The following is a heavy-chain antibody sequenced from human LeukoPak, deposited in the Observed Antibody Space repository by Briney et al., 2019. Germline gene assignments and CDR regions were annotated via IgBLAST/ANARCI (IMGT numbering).Heavy chain of an antibody. J-gene: IGHJ4*02. D-gene: IGHD3-22*01. CDR2: INHSGGT. Sequence: PSETLSPTCAVYGGSFSDYYWTWIRQPPGKGLEWIGEINHSGGTKYNPSLKSRVTISVDTSKNQFSLNLISVTAADTAVYYCASRAATYYYDNSGPGWGQGTLVTVSS. V-gene: IGHV4-34*01. CDR1: GGSFSDYY. CDR3: ASRAATYYYDNSGPG.